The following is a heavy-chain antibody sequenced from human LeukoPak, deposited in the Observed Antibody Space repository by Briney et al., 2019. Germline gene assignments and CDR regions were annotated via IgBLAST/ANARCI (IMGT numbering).Heavy chain of an antibody. Sequence: ASVKVSCKTSGYTFIDYYIHWVRQAPGQGLEWMGSIYPSSGGTNYAQKFQGRVAMTGDTSISTTYMELSRLRSDDTAVYYCARTRDPHDYWGQGTLVTVSS. V-gene: IGHV1-2*02. CDR3: ARTRDPHDY. CDR1: GYTFIDYY. CDR2: IYPSSGGT. J-gene: IGHJ4*02.